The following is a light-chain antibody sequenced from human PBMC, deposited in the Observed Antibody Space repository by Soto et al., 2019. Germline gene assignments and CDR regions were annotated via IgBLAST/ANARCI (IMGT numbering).Light chain of an antibody. Sequence: DIVLTQSPGTLSLSPGERATLSCRASQSISSSYLAWYQQKPGQAPRLLIHGVSTRATGIPDRFSGSGSGTDFTLTISRLEPEDFAVYYCQQYGGSPYTFGQGTTVEIK. CDR3: QQYGGSPYT. CDR2: GVS. J-gene: IGKJ2*01. V-gene: IGKV3-20*01. CDR1: QSISSSY.